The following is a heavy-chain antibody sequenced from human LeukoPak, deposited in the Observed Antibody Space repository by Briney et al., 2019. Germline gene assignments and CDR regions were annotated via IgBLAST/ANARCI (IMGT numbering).Heavy chain of an antibody. CDR3: ARAGFCSGGSCQNYFDY. CDR1: GFTFSSYG. J-gene: IGHJ4*02. CDR2: IWYDGSNK. D-gene: IGHD2-15*01. V-gene: IGHV3-33*01. Sequence: GRSLRLSCAASGFTFSSYGMHWVRQAPGKGLEWVAVIWYDGSNKYYADSVKGRFTISRDNSKNTLYLQMNSLTAEDTAVYYCARAGFCSGGSCQNYFDYWGQGTLVTVSS.